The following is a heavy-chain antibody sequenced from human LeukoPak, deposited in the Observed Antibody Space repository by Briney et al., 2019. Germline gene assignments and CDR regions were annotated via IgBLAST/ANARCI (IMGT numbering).Heavy chain of an antibody. CDR1: GGTFSSYA. J-gene: IGHJ4*02. V-gene: IGHV1-69*13. D-gene: IGHD4-17*01. CDR2: IIPIFGTA. Sequence: SVKVSCKASGGTFSSYAISWVRQAPGQGLEWMGGIIPIFGTANYAQKFQGRVTITADESTSTAYMELSSLRSEDTAVYYCARVVNGDYKPKYYFDYWGQGTLVTVSS. CDR3: ARVVNGDYKPKYYFDY.